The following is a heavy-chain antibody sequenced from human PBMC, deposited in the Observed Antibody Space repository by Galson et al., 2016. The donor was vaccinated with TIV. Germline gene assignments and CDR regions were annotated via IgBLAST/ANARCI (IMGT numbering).Heavy chain of an antibody. Sequence: RALVKPTQTLTLTCSSSGFSLGTSGMRVSWIRQPPGKALEWLARIDWDDDKFYSTSLKTRLTISKDPSKDQVVLTMTNMDPIDTATYYCARMSALGGVIDYWGQGTLVTVSS. CDR2: IDWDDDK. CDR1: GFSLGTSGMR. D-gene: IGHD3-16*01. V-gene: IGHV2-70*04. CDR3: ARMSALGGVIDY. J-gene: IGHJ4*02.